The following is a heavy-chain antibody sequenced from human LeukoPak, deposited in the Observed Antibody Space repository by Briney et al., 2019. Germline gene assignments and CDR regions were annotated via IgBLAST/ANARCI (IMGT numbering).Heavy chain of an antibody. CDR1: GFTFGANG. CDR2: FTGRTDGGTT. Sequence: PGGSLRLSCTASGFTFGANGMSWVSQAAGKGLEWVGSFTGRTDGGTTEYAASVRGRFTISIDDSKSIAYLQMNSLTTEDTAAYYCTRWTTVTTFDYWGQGTLVAVSS. CDR3: TRWTTVTTFDY. D-gene: IGHD4-17*01. J-gene: IGHJ4*02. V-gene: IGHV3-49*04.